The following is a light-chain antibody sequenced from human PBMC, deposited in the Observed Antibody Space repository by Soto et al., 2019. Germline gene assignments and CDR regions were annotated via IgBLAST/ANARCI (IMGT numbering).Light chain of an antibody. CDR1: QDINNY. Sequence: DIQLTQCPSSLSASVGDRVTITCQASQDINNYVNWYQQKAGTAPNLLIYDASTLKPGVPSRFSGSGSGTDFTFTISSLQPEDFATYFCQQSDDLPTFGQGTRLEIK. CDR3: QQSDDLPT. CDR2: DAS. J-gene: IGKJ5*01. V-gene: IGKV1-33*01.